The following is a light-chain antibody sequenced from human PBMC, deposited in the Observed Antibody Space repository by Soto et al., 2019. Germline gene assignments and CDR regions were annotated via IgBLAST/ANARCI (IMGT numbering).Light chain of an antibody. CDR1: SSDVGSYNL. V-gene: IGLV2-23*01. J-gene: IGLJ2*01. CDR3: CSYAGSSTLV. CDR2: EGS. Sequence: QFALTQPASVSGSPGQSLTISCTGTSSDVGSYNLVSWYQQHPGKAPKLMIYEGSKWPSGVSNRFSGSKSGNTASLTISGLQAEDEADYYCCSYAGSSTLVFGGGTKLTVL.